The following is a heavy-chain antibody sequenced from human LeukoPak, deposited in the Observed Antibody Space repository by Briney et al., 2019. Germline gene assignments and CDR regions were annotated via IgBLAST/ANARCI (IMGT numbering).Heavy chain of an antibody. V-gene: IGHV5-51*01. CDR3: ARRVIIGDYFDY. Sequence: GESLKISCMGSGYSLTNYWIGWVRQMPGKGLEWMGSIFPSDSDTRYSPSFQGQVTISADKSTSTAYLQWSSLKASDTAIYYCARRVIIGDYFDYWGQGTLVTVSS. CDR1: GYSLTNYW. CDR2: IFPSDSDT. D-gene: IGHD3-3*01. J-gene: IGHJ4*02.